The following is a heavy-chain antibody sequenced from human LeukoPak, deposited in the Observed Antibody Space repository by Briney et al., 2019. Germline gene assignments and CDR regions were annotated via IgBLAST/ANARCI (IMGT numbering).Heavy chain of an antibody. D-gene: IGHD1-26*01. CDR1: GFTFSSYA. Sequence: QPGGSLRLPCAASGFTFSSYAMNWVRQAPGKGLEWVSFISGSGDTTYYADSVKGRFTISRDSSKNTLYLQMNSLRAEDTAVYYCAKSRGESRGASNYWGQGTLVTVSS. CDR2: ISGSGDTT. CDR3: AKSRGESRGASNY. V-gene: IGHV3-23*01. J-gene: IGHJ4*02.